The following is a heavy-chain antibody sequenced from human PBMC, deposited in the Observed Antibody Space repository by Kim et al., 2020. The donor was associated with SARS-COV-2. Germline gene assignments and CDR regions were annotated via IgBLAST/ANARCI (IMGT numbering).Heavy chain of an antibody. CDR1: GFTFSSYA. J-gene: IGHJ5*02. CDR2: ISGGGDNK. V-gene: IGHV3-23*01. CDR3: AKDPNDYRLNWFDP. D-gene: IGHD4-17*01. Sequence: GGSLRLSCAASGFTFSSYAMSWVRQAPGKGLEWVSGISGGGDNKYYADSVKGRFTISRDNSKNTLYLQMSSLRAEDTAVYYCAKDPNDYRLNWFDPWGQGTLVTVSS.